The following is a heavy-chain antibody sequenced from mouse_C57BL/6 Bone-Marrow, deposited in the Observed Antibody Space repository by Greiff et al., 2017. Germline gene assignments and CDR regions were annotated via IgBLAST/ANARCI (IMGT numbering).Heavy chain of an antibody. V-gene: IGHV1-74*01. CDR3: AMWIYYYGSRYFDV. Sequence: VQLQQPGAELVKPGASVKVSCKASGYTFTSYWMHWVKQRPGQGLEWIGRIHPSDSDTNYNQQFKGKATLTVDKSSSTAYLQLISLTSEDSAVYYCAMWIYYYGSRYFDVWGTGTTVTVSS. CDR1: GYTFTSYW. D-gene: IGHD1-1*01. CDR2: IHPSDSDT. J-gene: IGHJ1*03.